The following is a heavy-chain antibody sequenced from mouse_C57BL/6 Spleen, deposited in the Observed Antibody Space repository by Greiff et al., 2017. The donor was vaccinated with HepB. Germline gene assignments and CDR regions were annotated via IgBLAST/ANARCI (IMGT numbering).Heavy chain of an antibody. Sequence: QVQLQQSGPELVKPGASVKISCTASGYAFSSSWMNWVKQRPGKGLEWIGRIYPGDGDTNYNGKFKGQATLTADKSSSTSYMQLSSLTSEDSAVYFCARDRNWYFDVWGTGTTVTVSS. CDR3: ARDRNWYFDV. CDR1: GYAFSSSW. V-gene: IGHV1-82*01. CDR2: IYPGDGDT. J-gene: IGHJ1*03. D-gene: IGHD2-14*01.